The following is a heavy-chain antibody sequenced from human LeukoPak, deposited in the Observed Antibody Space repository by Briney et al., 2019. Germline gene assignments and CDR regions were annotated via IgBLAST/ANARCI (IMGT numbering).Heavy chain of an antibody. CDR3: VRDTMVRGIWIGIGLDY. CDR2: IYYSGST. J-gene: IGHJ4*02. CDR1: VGSISSGDYY. V-gene: IGHV4-30-4*08. D-gene: IGHD3-10*01. Sequence: SETLSLTCTVSVGSISSGDYYWSWIRQPPGKGLEWIGYIYYSGSTYYNPSLKSRVTISVDTSKNQFSLKLSSVTAADTAVYYCVRDTMVRGIWIGIGLDYWGQGTLVTVS.